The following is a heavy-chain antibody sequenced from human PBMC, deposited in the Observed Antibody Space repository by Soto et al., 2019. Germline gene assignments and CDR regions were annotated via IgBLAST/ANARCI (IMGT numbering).Heavy chain of an antibody. CDR3: ARGSGSSETPYYFDY. D-gene: IGHD1-26*01. CDR1: GGSISSSNW. Sequence: QVQLQESGPGLVKPSGTLSLTCAVSGGSISSSNWWSWVRQPPGKGLEWIGEIYHSGSTNYKPSLKSRVTISVDKSENQFSLKLSSVTAADTAVYYCARGSGSSETPYYFDYWGQGTLVTVSS. J-gene: IGHJ4*02. V-gene: IGHV4-4*02. CDR2: IYHSGST.